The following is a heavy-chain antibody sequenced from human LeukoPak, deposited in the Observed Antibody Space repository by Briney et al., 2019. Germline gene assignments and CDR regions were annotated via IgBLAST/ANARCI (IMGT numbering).Heavy chain of an antibody. CDR3: TRGGLTAAPY. Sequence: PGGSLRLSCAASGFTFGTYAMSWVRQAPGKGLEWVSGINGDGGSTYYADSVKGRFTISRDTSKSTLYLQMNSLTAEDTAVYYCTRGGLTAAPYWGQGTLVTVSS. J-gene: IGHJ4*02. D-gene: IGHD6-13*01. CDR2: INGDGGST. CDR1: GFTFGTYA. V-gene: IGHV3-23*01.